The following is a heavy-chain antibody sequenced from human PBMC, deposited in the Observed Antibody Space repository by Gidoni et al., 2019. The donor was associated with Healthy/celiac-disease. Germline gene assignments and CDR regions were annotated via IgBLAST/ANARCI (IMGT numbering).Heavy chain of an antibody. CDR3: ARIVGGYSYGLNWYFDL. Sequence: QVQLQESGPGLVKPSETLSLTCTVSGGSVSSGSYYWSWIRQPPGKGLEWIGYIYYSGSTNYNPSLKSRVTISVDTSKNQFSLKLSSVTAADTAVYYCARIVGGYSYGLNWYFDLWGRGTLVTVSS. V-gene: IGHV4-61*01. J-gene: IGHJ2*01. D-gene: IGHD5-18*01. CDR1: GGSVSSGSYY. CDR2: IYYSGST.